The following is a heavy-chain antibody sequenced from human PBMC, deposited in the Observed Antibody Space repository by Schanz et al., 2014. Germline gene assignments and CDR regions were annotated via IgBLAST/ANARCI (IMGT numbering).Heavy chain of an antibody. J-gene: IGHJ5*01. CDR2: INPNSGGT. CDR1: EYTFTGYS. CDR3: ARDSDVSKYNLFDS. V-gene: IGHV1-2*06. Sequence: QVQLVQSGADVKKPGASVKVSCKASEYTFTGYSMHWVRQAPGQGLEWMGRINPNSGGTNYAQKFQGRVTMTRDTSISTVYMELTRLTFDDTAIYYCARDSDVSKYNLFDSWGQGTLVTVSS.